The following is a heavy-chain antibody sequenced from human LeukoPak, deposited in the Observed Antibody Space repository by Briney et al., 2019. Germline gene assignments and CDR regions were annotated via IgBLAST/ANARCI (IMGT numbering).Heavy chain of an antibody. D-gene: IGHD2-21*01. Sequence: SETLSLTYTISGDSFNSNCWTWLRQPPGRGLEWIGYVYYNGNTDYHPSLKSRVSISVDTSKNQFSLKLNSVTAADTAVYYCARGYCGGDCKYYDFYFFDVRGKGATVTVSS. V-gene: IGHV4-59*01. J-gene: IGHJ6*04. CDR1: GDSFNSNC. CDR2: VYYNGNT. CDR3: ARGYCGGDCKYYDFYFFDV.